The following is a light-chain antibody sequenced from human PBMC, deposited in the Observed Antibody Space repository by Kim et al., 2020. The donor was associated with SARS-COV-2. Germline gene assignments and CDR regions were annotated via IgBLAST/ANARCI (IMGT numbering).Light chain of an antibody. V-gene: IGKV1-9*01. CDR3: QQLNSYPHT. J-gene: IGKJ2*01. Sequence: IQLTQSPSSLSASEGDRVTITCRASQGISSSLAWYQQKPGKAPKLLIYAASTLQSGVPSRLSGSGSGTDFTLTISSLQPEDFATYYCQQLNSYPHTFGQGTKLEI. CDR1: QGISSS. CDR2: AAS.